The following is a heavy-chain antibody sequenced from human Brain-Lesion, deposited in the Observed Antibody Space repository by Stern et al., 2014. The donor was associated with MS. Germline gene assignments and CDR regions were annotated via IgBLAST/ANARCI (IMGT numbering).Heavy chain of an antibody. D-gene: IGHD1-26*01. Sequence: QDQLVQSGGEVKKPGSSVKVSCMASGGSFNNHAVSWVRQAPGPGLEWMGGIIPIFVAPDYAQKFQGRVTITADESTSTVYMEFSSLRSEDTAMYYCAKGRGSYWFFDLWGRGTLVIVSS. CDR3: AKGRGSYWFFDL. V-gene: IGHV1-69*12. CDR2: IIPIFVAP. CDR1: GGSFNNHA. J-gene: IGHJ2*01.